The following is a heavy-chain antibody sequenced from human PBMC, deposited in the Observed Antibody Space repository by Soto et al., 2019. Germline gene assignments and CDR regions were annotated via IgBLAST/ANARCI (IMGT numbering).Heavy chain of an antibody. V-gene: IGHV4-34*01. J-gene: IGHJ5*02. D-gene: IGHD3-3*01. CDR3: ARGFLLEWLLYREGNWFDP. Sequence: SETLSLTCAVYCGSFSGYYWSWIRQPPGKGLEWIGEINHSGSTNYNPSLKSRVTISVDTSKNQFSLKLSSVTAADTAVYYCARGFLLEWLLYREGNWFDPWGQGTLVTVSS. CDR1: CGSFSGYY. CDR2: INHSGST.